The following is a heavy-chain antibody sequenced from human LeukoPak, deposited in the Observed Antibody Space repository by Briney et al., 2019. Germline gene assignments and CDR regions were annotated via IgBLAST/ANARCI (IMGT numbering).Heavy chain of an antibody. CDR3: ARHPPGVVDY. CDR1: GYTFTSYA. J-gene: IGHJ4*02. Sequence: ASVKVSCKTSGYTFTSYAMHWVRQAPGQRLKWMGWINTGNGNTRYSQEFQGRLTMTRDTSTSTAYMELSSQRSEDIDVYYCARHPPGVVDYWGQGTLVTVYS. V-gene: IGHV1-3*03. CDR2: INTGNGNT. D-gene: IGHD3-10*01.